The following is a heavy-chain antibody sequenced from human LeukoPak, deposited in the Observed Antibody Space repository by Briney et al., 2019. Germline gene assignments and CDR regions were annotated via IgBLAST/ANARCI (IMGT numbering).Heavy chain of an antibody. CDR1: GYSISSGYY. V-gene: IGHV4-38-2*02. Sequence: SETLSLTCTVSGYSISSGYYWGWIRQPPGKGLEWIGSIYHSGSTYYNPSLKSRVTISVDASKNQFSLKLSSVTAADTAVYYCARALYSGSSLGHGYFDYWGQGTLVTVSS. CDR3: ARALYSGSSLGHGYFDY. D-gene: IGHD1-26*01. CDR2: IYHSGST. J-gene: IGHJ4*02.